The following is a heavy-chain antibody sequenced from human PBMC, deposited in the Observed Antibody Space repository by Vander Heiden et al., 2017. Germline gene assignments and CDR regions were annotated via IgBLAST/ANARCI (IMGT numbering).Heavy chain of an antibody. CDR3: VRGRAGRAVAPFDDY. D-gene: IGHD6-19*01. CDR2: IDTDGSNI. Sequence: EVQLVESGGGLVQPGGSLRLSCAASGFTFSNYWMHWVRQAAGKGLVWVSRIDTDGSNINYADSGKGRFTISRDNAKNTLYLQMNSLRAEDTAVYYCVRGRAGRAVAPFDDYWGQGTLVTVSS. J-gene: IGHJ4*02. V-gene: IGHV3-74*01. CDR1: GFTFSNYW.